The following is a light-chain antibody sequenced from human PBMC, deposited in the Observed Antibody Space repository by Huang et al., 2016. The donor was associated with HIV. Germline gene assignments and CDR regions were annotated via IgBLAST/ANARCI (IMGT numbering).Light chain of an antibody. CDR3: QQYNKWPPEYT. CDR2: AAS. CDR1: QSVNTN. Sequence: VMMSQSPATLAASPGERVTLSCGASQSVNTNLAWYQQKPGQPPRLLIYAASTRATGVPARFAGSGSGTEFTLTIDSLQSDDFAVYYCQQYNKWPPEYTFGQGTSLEIK. J-gene: IGKJ2*01. V-gene: IGKV3-15*01.